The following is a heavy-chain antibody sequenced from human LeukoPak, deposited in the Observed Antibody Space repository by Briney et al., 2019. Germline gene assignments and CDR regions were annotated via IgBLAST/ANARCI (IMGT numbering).Heavy chain of an antibody. CDR1: GFTVSSNY. J-gene: IGHJ4*02. V-gene: IGHV3-53*01. CDR2: IYSDGST. D-gene: IGHD2-15*01. Sequence: GGFLRLSCAASGFTVSSNYMSLVRQAPGKGVERVSVIYSDGSTYYADSVKGRFTISRDNSKNSLYLQMNSLRAEDTAVYYCARGGTFPIFDYWGQGTLVTVSS. CDR3: ARGGTFPIFDY.